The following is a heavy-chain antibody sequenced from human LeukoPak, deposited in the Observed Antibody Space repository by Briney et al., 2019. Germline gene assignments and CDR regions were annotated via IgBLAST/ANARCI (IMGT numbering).Heavy chain of an antibody. D-gene: IGHD3-22*01. J-gene: IGHJ4*02. CDR2: IYSGGST. V-gene: IGHV3-66*01. Sequence: PGGSLRLSCAASGFTVSSNYMSWVRQAPGKGLEWVSVIYSGGSTYYADSVKGRFTISRDNSKNTLYLQMNGLRAEDTAVYYCARTAYYYDSRAVYYFDYWGQGTLVTVSS. CDR3: ARTAYYYDSRAVYYFDY. CDR1: GFTVSSNY.